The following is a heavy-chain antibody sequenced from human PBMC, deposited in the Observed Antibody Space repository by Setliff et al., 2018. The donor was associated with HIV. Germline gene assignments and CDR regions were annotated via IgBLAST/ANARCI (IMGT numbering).Heavy chain of an antibody. CDR2: INHSGST. J-gene: IGHJ4*02. V-gene: IGHV4-34*01. Sequence: SETLSLTCGVYGGSFSGYYWTWIRQPPGKGLEWIAEINHSGSTNYNPSLKSRVTISVDTSKDQFSLELSSVTAADTAVYYCARGRLYYDTSGYYFYYFDYWGQGTLVTVSS. D-gene: IGHD3-22*01. CDR3: ARGRLYYDTSGYYFYYFDY. CDR1: GGSFSGYY.